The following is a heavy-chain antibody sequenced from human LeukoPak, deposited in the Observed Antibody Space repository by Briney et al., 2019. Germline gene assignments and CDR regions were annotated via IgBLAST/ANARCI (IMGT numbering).Heavy chain of an antibody. Sequence: GASVKVSCKTSGYPFRNYDINWVRQATGQGLEWMGWINPHSGKTGYAQKFQGRVTMTTDTSASTAYMELSSLRSEDTAVYYCARSDVGGYDSLDYWGQGTLVTVSS. CDR2: INPHSGKT. CDR3: ARSDVGGYDSLDY. CDR1: GYPFRNYD. J-gene: IGHJ4*02. V-gene: IGHV1-8*01. D-gene: IGHD5-12*01.